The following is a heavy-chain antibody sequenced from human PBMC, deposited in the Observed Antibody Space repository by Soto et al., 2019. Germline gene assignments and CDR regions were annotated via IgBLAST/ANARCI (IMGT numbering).Heavy chain of an antibody. CDR3: AADSVSTIMSDY. CDR1: GFTFTSSA. Sequence: ASVKVSCKASGFTFTSSAVQWVRPARGQRLEWIGWIVVGSGNTNYAQKFQERVTITRDMSTSTAYMELSSLRSEETAVYYCAADSVSTIMSDYWGQGTLVTVSS. V-gene: IGHV1-58*01. CDR2: IVVGSGNT. J-gene: IGHJ4*02. D-gene: IGHD5-12*01.